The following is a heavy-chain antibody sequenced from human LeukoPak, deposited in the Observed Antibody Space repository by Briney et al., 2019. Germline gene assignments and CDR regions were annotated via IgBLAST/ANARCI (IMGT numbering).Heavy chain of an antibody. Sequence: PGGSLRLSCAASGFTVSSNYMSWVRQAPGKGLDWVSVIYSGGSTYYADSVKGRFTISRDNSKNTLYLQMNSLRAEDTAVYYCARDCSGGSCYGLDYWGQGTLVTVSS. CDR1: GFTVSSNY. V-gene: IGHV3-53*01. D-gene: IGHD2-15*01. CDR2: IYSGGST. J-gene: IGHJ4*02. CDR3: ARDCSGGSCYGLDY.